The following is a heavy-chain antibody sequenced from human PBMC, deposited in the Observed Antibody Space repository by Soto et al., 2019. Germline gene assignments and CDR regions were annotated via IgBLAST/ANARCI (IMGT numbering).Heavy chain of an antibody. J-gene: IGHJ6*02. CDR3: ARDLPWIFGVVIFPPEDGMDV. D-gene: IGHD3-3*01. CDR1: GYTFTSYG. V-gene: IGHV1-18*01. CDR2: ISAYNGNT. Sequence: GASVKVSCKASGYTFTSYGISWVRQAPGQGLEWMGWISAYNGNTNYAQKLQGRVTMTTDTSTTTAYMELRSLRSGDTAVYYCARDLPWIFGVVIFPPEDGMDVWGQGTTVTVSS.